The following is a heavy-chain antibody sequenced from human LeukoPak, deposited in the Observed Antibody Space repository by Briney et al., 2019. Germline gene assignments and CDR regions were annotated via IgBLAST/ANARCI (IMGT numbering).Heavy chain of an antibody. CDR1: GGSISTSSYY. CDR2: IFYSGST. V-gene: IGHV4-39*07. D-gene: IGHD3-10*01. J-gene: IGHJ3*02. Sequence: SETLSLTCTVSGGSISTSSYYWGWVRQPPGKRLEWIGNIFYSGSTYYSPSLKSRVTISLDTSRNQFSLKLNSATAADTAVYYCAKSNGYGLADIWGQGTMVTVSS. CDR3: AKSNGYGLADI.